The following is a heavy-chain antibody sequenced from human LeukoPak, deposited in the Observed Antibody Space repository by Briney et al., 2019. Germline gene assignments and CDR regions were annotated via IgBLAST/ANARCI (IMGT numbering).Heavy chain of an antibody. CDR1: GYSFTAYY. V-gene: IGHV1-2*02. J-gene: IGHJ5*02. CDR3: ARDMWQQFDWFDP. D-gene: IGHD6-13*01. Sequence: ASVKVSCKASGYSFTAYYMHWVRQAPGQGLEWMGWINPNTGDTNSAERFQGRVTMTRDSSISTAYLELSRLTSDDTAVYYCARDMWQQFDWFDPWGQGTLVTVSS. CDR2: INPNTGDT.